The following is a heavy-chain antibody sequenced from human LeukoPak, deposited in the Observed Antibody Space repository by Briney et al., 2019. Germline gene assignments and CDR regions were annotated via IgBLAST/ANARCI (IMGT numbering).Heavy chain of an antibody. CDR2: IYHSGST. J-gene: IGHJ4*02. Sequence: SSETLSLTCTVSGGSISSGGYYWSWIRQPPGKGLEWIGYIYHSGSTYYNPSLKSRVTISVDRSKNQFSLKLSSVTAADTAVYYCARGHSSSWYFDYWGQGTLVTVSS. V-gene: IGHV4-30-2*01. D-gene: IGHD6-13*01. CDR1: GGSISSGGYY. CDR3: ARGHSSSWYFDY.